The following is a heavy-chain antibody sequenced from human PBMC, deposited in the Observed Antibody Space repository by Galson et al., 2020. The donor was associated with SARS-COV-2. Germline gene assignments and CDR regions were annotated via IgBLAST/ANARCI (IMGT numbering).Heavy chain of an antibody. J-gene: IGHJ4*02. V-gene: IGHV4-59*08. Sequence: SQTLSLTCTVSGGSISSYYWSWIRQPPGKGLEWIGYIYYSGSTNYNPSLKSRVTISVDTSKNQFSLKLSSVTAADTAVYYCARYSHPAFGVVISEYYFDYWGQGTLVTVSS. CDR2: IYYSGST. D-gene: IGHD3-3*01. CDR1: GGSISSYY. CDR3: ARYSHPAFGVVISEYYFDY.